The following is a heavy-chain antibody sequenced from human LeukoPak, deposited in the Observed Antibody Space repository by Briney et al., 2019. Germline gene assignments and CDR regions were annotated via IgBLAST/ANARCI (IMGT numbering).Heavy chain of an antibody. Sequence: GGSLRLSCAASGFTFDDNAMHWVRQAPERGLEWVSLISGDGGSTFYADSVKGRFTISRDNSKNSLFLQMNSLGTEDTALYYCAKGGDFWSGYNWFDPWGQGTLVTVSS. CDR1: GFTFDDNA. CDR2: ISGDGGST. J-gene: IGHJ5*02. D-gene: IGHD3-3*01. V-gene: IGHV3-43*02. CDR3: AKGGDFWSGYNWFDP.